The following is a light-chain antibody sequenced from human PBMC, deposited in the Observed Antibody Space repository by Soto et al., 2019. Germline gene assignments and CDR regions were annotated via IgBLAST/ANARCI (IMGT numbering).Light chain of an antibody. V-gene: IGKV1-8*01. J-gene: IGKJ1*01. CDR3: QHYYNYPRT. Sequence: AIRMTQSPSSLSASTGDRVTIPCRASQDIGTYFAWYQQKPGKAPKLLIYAASSLQSGVPSRFSGSGSGTDFTLTISWLQSEDFATYYCQHYYNYPRTFGQGTKVDIK. CDR2: AAS. CDR1: QDIGTY.